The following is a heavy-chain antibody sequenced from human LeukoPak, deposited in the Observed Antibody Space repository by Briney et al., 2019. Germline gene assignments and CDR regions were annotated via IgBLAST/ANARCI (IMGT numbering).Heavy chain of an antibody. V-gene: IGHV1-2*02. D-gene: IGHD6-13*01. J-gene: IGHJ4*02. CDR3: ARSPYSTPPFDY. CDR1: GYTFTAYS. CDR2: INPNSGAT. Sequence: ASVKVSCKASGYTFTAYSMHWVRQAPGQGLEWMGWINPNSGATNYAQRFRGRVSLTRDTSTNTASMELSRLTSDDTAIYYCARSPYSTPPFDYWGQGTLVTVSS.